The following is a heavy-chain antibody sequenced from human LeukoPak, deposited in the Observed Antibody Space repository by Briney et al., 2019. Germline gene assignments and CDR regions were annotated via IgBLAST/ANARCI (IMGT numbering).Heavy chain of an antibody. CDR3: ARGGGSSSAWPLDY. V-gene: IGHV1-46*01. Sequence: ASVKVSCKASGYTLTNYYIHWVRQAPGQGLEWMGIINPSGGATDYAQKFQGRITMTRDTSTRTVYMELSSLRSEDAAVYYCARGGGSSSAWPLDYWGQGTLVTVSS. J-gene: IGHJ4*02. CDR2: INPSGGAT. D-gene: IGHD6-6*01. CDR1: GYTLTNYY.